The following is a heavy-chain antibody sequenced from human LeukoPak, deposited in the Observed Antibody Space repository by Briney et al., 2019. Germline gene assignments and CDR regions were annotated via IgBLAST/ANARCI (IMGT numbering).Heavy chain of an antibody. J-gene: IGHJ4*02. CDR2: ISGGGGST. Sequence: QSGGSLRLSCAASGFTFSSYAMSWVRQAPGKGLEWVSAISGGGGSTYYADSVKGRFTISKDNSKNTLYLQMNSLRAEDTAVYYCAKILDTAPGSDYWGQGTLVTVSS. V-gene: IGHV3-23*01. CDR1: GFTFSSYA. CDR3: AKILDTAPGSDY. D-gene: IGHD5-18*01.